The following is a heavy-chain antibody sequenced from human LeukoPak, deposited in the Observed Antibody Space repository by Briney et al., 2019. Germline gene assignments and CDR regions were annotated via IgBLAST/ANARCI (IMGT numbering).Heavy chain of an antibody. V-gene: IGHV3-74*01. Sequence: GGSLRLSCVASGFTFGKYWMHWVRQAPGKELVCISRINNDGSTVYADSVAGQFTISRDNARDTLYLQMNSLRVEDTAVYYCAGDYYGSIDLWGQGTLVTVSS. CDR2: INNDGST. CDR1: GFTFGKYW. D-gene: IGHD3-10*01. CDR3: AGDYYGSIDL. J-gene: IGHJ1*01.